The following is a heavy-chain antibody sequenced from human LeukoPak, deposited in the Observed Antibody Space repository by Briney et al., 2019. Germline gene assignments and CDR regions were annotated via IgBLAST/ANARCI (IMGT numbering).Heavy chain of an antibody. CDR3: ARVSSGSYFGYYYYYMDV. V-gene: IGHV3-74*01. CDR1: GCTFSNYW. D-gene: IGHD1-26*01. CDR2: SNSDGSST. Sequence: GGALTLACAASGCTFSNYWMHWVRQAPGKGLVLISRSNSDGSSTSYADSVKGRFTISSDNAKNTLYLQMHSLRAEATAVYYCARVSSGSYFGYYYYYMDVWGKGTTVTVSS. J-gene: IGHJ6*03.